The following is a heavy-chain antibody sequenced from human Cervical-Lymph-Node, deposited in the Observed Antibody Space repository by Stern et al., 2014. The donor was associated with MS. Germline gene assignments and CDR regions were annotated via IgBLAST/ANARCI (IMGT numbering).Heavy chain of an antibody. CDR1: GYTFTRYY. CDR2: INPSGGST. V-gene: IGHV1-46*03. D-gene: IGHD4-11*01. J-gene: IGHJ5*02. CDR3: AREVYSNYAQWFDP. Sequence: VQLVESGAEVKKPGASVKVSCTASGYTFTRYYMHWVRQAPGQGLEWMGIINPSGGSTSYAQKFQGRVTMTRDTSTSTVYMERSRLRSEDTAVYYCAREVYSNYAQWFDPWGQGTLVTVSS.